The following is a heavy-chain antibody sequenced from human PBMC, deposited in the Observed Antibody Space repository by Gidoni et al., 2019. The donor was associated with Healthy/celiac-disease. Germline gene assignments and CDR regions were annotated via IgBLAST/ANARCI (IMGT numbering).Heavy chain of an antibody. D-gene: IGHD3-10*01. CDR1: GYTFTGYY. Sequence: QVQLVQSGAEVQKPGASVKVSCKPSGYTFTGYYMHWVRQAPGQGLEWMGWINPNSGGTNYAQKFQGRVTMTRDTSISTAYMELSRLRSDDTAVYYCARDLEGSSYYYYYGMDVWGQGTTVTVSS. CDR2: INPNSGGT. V-gene: IGHV1-2*02. CDR3: ARDLEGSSYYYYYGMDV. J-gene: IGHJ6*02.